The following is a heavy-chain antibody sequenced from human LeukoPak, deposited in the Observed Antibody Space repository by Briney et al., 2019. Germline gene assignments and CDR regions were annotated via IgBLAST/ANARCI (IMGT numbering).Heavy chain of an antibody. J-gene: IGHJ4*02. CDR1: GFTFSSYG. CDR3: AKGGNRYCSGGSCYY. Sequence: PGRSLRLSCAASGFTFSSYGMHWVRQAPGKGLEWVAVISYDGSNKYYADSVKGRFTISRGNSKNTLYLQMNSLRAEDTAVYYCAKGGNRYCSGGSCYYWGQGTLVTVSS. V-gene: IGHV3-30*18. CDR2: ISYDGSNK. D-gene: IGHD2-15*01.